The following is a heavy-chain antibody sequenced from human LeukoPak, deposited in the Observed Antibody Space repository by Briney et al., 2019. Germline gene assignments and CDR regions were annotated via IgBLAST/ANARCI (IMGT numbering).Heavy chain of an antibody. D-gene: IGHD6-13*01. Sequence: TFSSYDMTWVRQAPGKGLEWIGSIYYSGSTYYNPSLKSRVTISVDTSKNQFSLKLSSVTAADTAVYYCASGSSWYSLTNYYFDYWGQGTLVTVSS. CDR1: TFSSYD. J-gene: IGHJ4*02. V-gene: IGHV4-39*01. CDR3: ASGSSWYSLTNYYFDY. CDR2: IYYSGST.